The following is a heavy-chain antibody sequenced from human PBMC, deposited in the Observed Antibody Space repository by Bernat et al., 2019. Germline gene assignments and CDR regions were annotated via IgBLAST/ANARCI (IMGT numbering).Heavy chain of an antibody. V-gene: IGHV1-46*01. Sequence: QVQLVQSGAEVKKPGASVKVSCKASGYTFTNYYMHWVRQAPGQGLEWMGIINPSGGSTNYAQKFQGRVTMTRETSTSTVYMELSSLRSEDTAMYFCARDDHYYDSRSSWTYSYYYMDVWGKGTTVTVSS. CDR3: ARDDHYYDSRSSWTYSYYYMDV. CDR1: GYTFTNYY. D-gene: IGHD3-10*01. J-gene: IGHJ6*03. CDR2: INPSGGST.